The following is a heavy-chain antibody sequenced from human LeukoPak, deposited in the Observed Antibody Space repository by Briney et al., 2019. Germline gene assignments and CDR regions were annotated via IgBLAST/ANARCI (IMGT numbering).Heavy chain of an antibody. Sequence: SQTLSLTCTVSGGSLSSGGYYWGWIRQHPGRGLEWIGYIYYSGSTYYNPSLKSRVTISVDTSKNQFSLKLSSVTAADTAVYYCARADSSGYYGWFDPWGQGTLVTVSS. CDR3: ARADSSGYYGWFDP. V-gene: IGHV4-31*03. CDR1: GGSLSSGGYY. D-gene: IGHD3-22*01. J-gene: IGHJ5*02. CDR2: IYYSGST.